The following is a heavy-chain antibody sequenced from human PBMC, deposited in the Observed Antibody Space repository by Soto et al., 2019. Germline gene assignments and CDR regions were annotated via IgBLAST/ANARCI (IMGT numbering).Heavy chain of an antibody. CDR3: AKADRSYFDY. V-gene: IGHV3-7*05. CDR2: IKPDGSDK. CDR1: GFTFGNYW. J-gene: IGHJ4*02. Sequence: PGGSLRLSCTGSGFTFGNYWMSWVRQAPGKGLEWVANIKPDGSDKYYEESVKGRFTISRDNAKNSLYLQMNSLRAEDTAVYYCAKADRSYFDYWGQGTLVTVSS.